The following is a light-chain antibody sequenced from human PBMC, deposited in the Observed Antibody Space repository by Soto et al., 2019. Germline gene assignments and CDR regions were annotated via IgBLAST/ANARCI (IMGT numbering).Light chain of an antibody. J-gene: IGKJ4*02. CDR2: DAS. CDR3: QQYDSYSRT. CDR1: QSISSW. Sequence: DIQMTQSPSTLSVSVGDRVTITCRASQSISSWLAWYQQKPGKAPKLLIYDASSLESGVPSRFSGRGSGTEFTLTISSLQPDDFATYYCQQYDSYSRTFGGGTKVDIK. V-gene: IGKV1-5*01.